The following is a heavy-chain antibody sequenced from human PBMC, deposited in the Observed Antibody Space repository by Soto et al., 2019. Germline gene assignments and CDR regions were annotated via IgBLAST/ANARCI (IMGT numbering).Heavy chain of an antibody. CDR2: ISGSGGST. CDR1: GFTFSSYA. D-gene: IGHD4-17*01. CDR3: AKVDYGDSAGAEDY. V-gene: IGHV3-23*01. Sequence: EVQLLESGGGLVQPGGSLRLSCAASGFTFSSYAMSWVRQAPGKGLEWVSAISGSGGSTYYADSVKGRFTISRDNSNNTLYLQMNSLRAEDTAVYYCAKVDYGDSAGAEDYWGQGTLVTVSS. J-gene: IGHJ4*02.